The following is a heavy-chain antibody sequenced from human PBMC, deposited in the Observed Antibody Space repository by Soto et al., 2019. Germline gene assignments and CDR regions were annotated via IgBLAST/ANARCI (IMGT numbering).Heavy chain of an antibody. Sequence: QVQLVESGGGVVQPGRSLRLSCAASGFTFSSYAMHWVRQAPGKGLEWVAVISYDGSNKYYADSVKGRFTISRDNSKNTLYLQMNSLRAEDTAVYYCARAGLVPAAIVYYYGMDVW. CDR2: ISYDGSNK. V-gene: IGHV3-30-3*01. J-gene: IGHJ6*01. CDR3: ARAGLVPAAIVYYYGMDV. D-gene: IGHD2-2*01. CDR1: GFTFSSYA.